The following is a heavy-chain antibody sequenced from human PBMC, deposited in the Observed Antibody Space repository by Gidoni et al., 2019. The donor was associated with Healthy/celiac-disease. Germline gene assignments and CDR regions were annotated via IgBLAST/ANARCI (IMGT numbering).Heavy chain of an antibody. CDR2: IYWNDDK. Sequence: QITLKESGPTLVKPTQTLTLTCTFSGFSLSTSGVGVGWIRQPPGKALEWLALIYWNDDKRYSPSLKSRLTITKDTSKNQVVLTMTNMDPVDTATYYCAHGVENYYDILTGYYYYYGMDVWGQGTTVTVSS. CDR1: GFSLSTSGVG. D-gene: IGHD3-9*01. CDR3: AHGVENYYDILTGYYYYYGMDV. V-gene: IGHV2-5*01. J-gene: IGHJ6*02.